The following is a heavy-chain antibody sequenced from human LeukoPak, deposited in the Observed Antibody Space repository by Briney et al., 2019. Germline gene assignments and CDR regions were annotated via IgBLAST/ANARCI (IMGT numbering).Heavy chain of an antibody. CDR1: GYTFTGYY. Sequence: GASVKVSCKASGYTFTGYYMHWVRQAPGQGLEWMGWINPNSGGTNYAQKFQGRVTMTRDTSISTACMELSRLRSDDTAVYYCARGYSSGWYYFDYWGQGTLVTVSS. D-gene: IGHD6-19*01. V-gene: IGHV1-2*02. J-gene: IGHJ4*02. CDR3: ARGYSSGWYYFDY. CDR2: INPNSGGT.